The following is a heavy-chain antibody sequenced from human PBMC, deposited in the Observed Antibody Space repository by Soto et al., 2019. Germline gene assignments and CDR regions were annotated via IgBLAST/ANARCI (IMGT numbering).Heavy chain of an antibody. CDR3: AKCALLWFGENYYYYYYMDV. V-gene: IGHV3-23*01. Sequence: GGSLRLSCAASGFTFSSYAMSWVRQAPGKGLEWVSAISGSGGSTYYADPVKGRFTISRDNSKNTLYLQMNSLRAEDTAVYYCAKCALLWFGENYYYYYYMDVWGKGTTVTVSS. D-gene: IGHD3-10*01. J-gene: IGHJ6*03. CDR2: ISGSGGST. CDR1: GFTFSSYA.